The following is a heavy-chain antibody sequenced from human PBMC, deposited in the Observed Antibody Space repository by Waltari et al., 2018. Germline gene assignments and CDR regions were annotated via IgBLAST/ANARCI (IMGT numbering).Heavy chain of an antibody. CDR1: GFTFSSYA. Sequence: QVQLVESGGGVVQPGRSLRLSCAASGFTFSSYAMHWVRQAPGKGLEWVAVISYDGSNKYYADSVKGRFTISRDNSKNTRYLQMNSLRAEDTAVYYCARAPGWYANYYGMDVWGQGTTVTVSS. J-gene: IGHJ6*02. CDR2: ISYDGSNK. V-gene: IGHV3-30*01. CDR3: ARAPGWYANYYGMDV. D-gene: IGHD6-19*01.